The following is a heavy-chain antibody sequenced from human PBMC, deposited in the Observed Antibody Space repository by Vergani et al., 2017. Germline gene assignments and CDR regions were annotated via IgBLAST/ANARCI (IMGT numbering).Heavy chain of an antibody. CDR2: IYLDDDK. Sequence: QITLKESGPTLVKPTQTLTLTCTFSGFPLSTSGVGVGWIRQPPGKALEWLALIYLDDDKRYSPSLKSRLTITKDTSKNQVVSTMTNMDPVDTATYYCARSLDGVEHWGQGTLVTVSS. D-gene: IGHD4-17*01. CDR1: GFPLSTSGVG. V-gene: IGHV2-5*02. J-gene: IGHJ5*02. CDR3: ARSLDGVEH.